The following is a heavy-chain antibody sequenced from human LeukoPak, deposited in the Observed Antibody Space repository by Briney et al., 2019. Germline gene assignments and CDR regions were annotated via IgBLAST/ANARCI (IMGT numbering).Heavy chain of an antibody. V-gene: IGHV1-2*02. J-gene: IGHJ6*03. CDR2: INPNSGGT. CDR3: ARMPHGDPTYYYYYMDV. CDR1: GYTFTGYY. Sequence: ASVKVSCKASGYTFTGYYMHWLRQAPGQGLEWMGWINPNSGGTNYAQKFQGRVTMTTDTSISTAYMELSRLRSDDTAVYYCARMPHGDPTYYYYYMDVWGKGTTVTVSS. D-gene: IGHD4-17*01.